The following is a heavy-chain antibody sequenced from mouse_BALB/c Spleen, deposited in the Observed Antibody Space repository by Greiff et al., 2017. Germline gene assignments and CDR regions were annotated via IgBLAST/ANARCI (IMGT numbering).Heavy chain of an antibody. CDR1: GYAFSSYW. J-gene: IGHJ2*01. Sequence: QVQLQQSGAELVRPGSSVKISCKASGYAFSSYWMNWVKQRPGQGLEWIGQIYPGDGDTNYNGKFKGKATLTADKSSSTAYMQLSSLTSEDSAVYFCARGGYRYDGYFDYRGQGTTLTVSS. CDR2: IYPGDGDT. CDR3: ARGGYRYDGYFDY. V-gene: IGHV1-80*01. D-gene: IGHD2-14*01.